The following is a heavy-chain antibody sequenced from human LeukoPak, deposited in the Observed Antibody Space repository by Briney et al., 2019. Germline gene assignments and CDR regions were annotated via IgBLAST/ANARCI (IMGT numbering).Heavy chain of an antibody. V-gene: IGHV1-24*01. D-gene: IGHD3-3*01. CDR1: GFSLSYLS. CDR3: TSDQIFVFGELYDY. J-gene: IGHJ4*02. CDR2: FDRSDNEK. Sequence: ASVKVSCRVSGFSLSYLSLQWVRQTPAKGLEWMGHFDRSDNEKIYAQRFQGRLTMTEDTSAETAYMELSSLSSEDTAIYYCTSDQIFVFGELYDYWGQGTLLTVSS.